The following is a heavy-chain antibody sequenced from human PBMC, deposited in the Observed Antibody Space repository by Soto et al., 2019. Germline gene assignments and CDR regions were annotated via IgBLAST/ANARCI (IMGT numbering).Heavy chain of an antibody. J-gene: IGHJ4*02. CDR3: GRLGAGGLSLFEY. CDR1: GYIFTDYW. CDR2: IYTGDSDT. V-gene: IGHV5-51*01. D-gene: IGHD2-15*01. Sequence: PGESLKISCKGSGYIFTDYWIGWVRQMTGKGLEWMGIIYTGDSDTRYSPSFQGQVTISVDNSINTAYLQWNSLKASDTAMYYCGRLGAGGLSLFEYWGQGTLVTVSS.